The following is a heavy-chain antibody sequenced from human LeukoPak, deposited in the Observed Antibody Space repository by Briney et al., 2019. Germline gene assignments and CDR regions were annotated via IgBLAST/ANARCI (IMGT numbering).Heavy chain of an antibody. CDR2: INTNTGTP. Sequence: ASVKVSCKASGDTFTSYAMNWVRQAPGQGLEWRGWINTNTGTPTYAQGFTGRFVFSLDTSVSTAYLQISSLKAEDTAVYYCARDGVGDTAMVTGFDYWGQGTLVTVSS. CDR1: GDTFTSYA. CDR3: ARDGVGDTAMVTGFDY. D-gene: IGHD5-18*01. V-gene: IGHV7-4-1*02. J-gene: IGHJ4*02.